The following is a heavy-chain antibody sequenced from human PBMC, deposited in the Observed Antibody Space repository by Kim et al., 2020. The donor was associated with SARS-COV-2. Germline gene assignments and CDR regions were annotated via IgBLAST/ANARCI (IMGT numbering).Heavy chain of an antibody. Sequence: SETLSLTCTVSGYSIRSGYYWGWIRQPPGKGLEWIGSIYHSGSTSYYPSLKSRVTISIDTSKNQFSLKLSSVTAADTAVYYCARDLTHCSRTSCYSYYFDHWGRATLVTVSS. J-gene: IGHJ4*02. D-gene: IGHD2-2*01. CDR2: IYHSGST. V-gene: IGHV4-38-2*02. CDR3: ARDLTHCSRTSCYSYYFDH. CDR1: GYSIRSGYY.